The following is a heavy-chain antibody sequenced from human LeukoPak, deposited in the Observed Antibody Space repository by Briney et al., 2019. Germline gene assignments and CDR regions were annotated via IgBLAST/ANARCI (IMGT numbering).Heavy chain of an antibody. D-gene: IGHD2-15*01. CDR2: IYYSGST. J-gene: IGHJ6*03. CDR1: GTSISPYY. V-gene: IGHV4-59*01. Sequence: SETLSLTCAVSGTSISPYYWSWIRQPPGKGLEWIGYIYYSGSTNYNPSLKSRVTISVDTSENQFSLILRSVTAADTAVYFCARQGGYCSASRCPGGFHYMDVWGKGTTVAVSS. CDR3: ARQGGYCSASRCPGGFHYMDV.